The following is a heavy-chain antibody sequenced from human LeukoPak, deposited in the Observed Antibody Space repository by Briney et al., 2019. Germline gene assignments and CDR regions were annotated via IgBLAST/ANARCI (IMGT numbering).Heavy chain of an antibody. Sequence: GGSLRLSCAASGFTFSSSAMSWVRQAPGKGLEWFSAISAGGTSTYYADSVKGRFTISRDNSKNTLYLQMNSLRAEDTALYYCAKGGRTWELDYWGQGTLVTVSS. V-gene: IGHV3-23*01. CDR3: AKGGRTWELDY. J-gene: IGHJ4*02. D-gene: IGHD1-26*01. CDR1: GFTFSSSA. CDR2: ISAGGTST.